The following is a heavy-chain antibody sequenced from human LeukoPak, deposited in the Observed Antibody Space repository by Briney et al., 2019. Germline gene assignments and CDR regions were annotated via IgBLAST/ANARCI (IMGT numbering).Heavy chain of an antibody. Sequence: SETLSLTCAVYGGSFSGYYWSWIRQPPGKGLEWIGEIYHSGSTYYNPSLKSRVTISVDTSKNQFSLKLRSVTAADTAVYYCARDSSGYYYTYFQHWGQGTLVTVSS. CDR1: GGSFSGYY. CDR3: ARDSSGYYYTYFQH. V-gene: IGHV4-34*01. D-gene: IGHD3-22*01. CDR2: IYHSGST. J-gene: IGHJ1*01.